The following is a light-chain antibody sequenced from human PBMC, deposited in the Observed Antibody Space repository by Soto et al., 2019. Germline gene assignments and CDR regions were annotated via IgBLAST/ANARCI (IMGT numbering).Light chain of an antibody. V-gene: IGKV3D-20*02. Sequence: EIVLTQSPGTLSLSPGERATLSCRASQSVSSNFLAWYQEKPGQAPRLLIYGASSRATGIPDRFSGSGSGTDFTLTISSLEPEDFAVYHCLQRSIGFTFGPGTKVDIK. CDR2: GAS. CDR1: QSVSSNF. J-gene: IGKJ3*01. CDR3: LQRSIGFT.